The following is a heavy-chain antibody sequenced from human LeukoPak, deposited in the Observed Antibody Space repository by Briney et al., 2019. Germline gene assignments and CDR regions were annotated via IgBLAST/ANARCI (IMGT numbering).Heavy chain of an antibody. J-gene: IGHJ6*02. D-gene: IGHD6-6*01. V-gene: IGHV3-11*01. CDR3: ARYESMYSSSSRTSYGMDV. Sequence: GGSPRLSCAASGFTFSDYYMSWIRQAPGKGLEWVSYISSSGSTIYYADSVKGRFTISRDNAKNSLYLQMNSLRAEDTAVYYCARYESMYSSSSRTSYGMDVWGQGTTVTVSS. CDR2: ISSSGSTI. CDR1: GFTFSDYY.